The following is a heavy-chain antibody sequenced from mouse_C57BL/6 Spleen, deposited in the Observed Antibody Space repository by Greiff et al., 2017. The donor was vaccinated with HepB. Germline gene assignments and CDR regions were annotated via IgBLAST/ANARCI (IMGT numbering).Heavy chain of an antibody. CDR3: APNWERYYAMDY. CDR1: GYTFTSYW. J-gene: IGHJ4*01. D-gene: IGHD4-1*01. V-gene: IGHV1-7*01. CDR2: INPSSGYT. Sequence: VQLQQSGAELAKPGASVKLSCKASGYTFTSYWMHWVKQRPGQGLEWIGYINPSSGYTKYNQKFKDKATLTADKSSSTAYMQLSSLTYEDTAVYYCAPNWERYYAMDYWGQGTSVTVSS.